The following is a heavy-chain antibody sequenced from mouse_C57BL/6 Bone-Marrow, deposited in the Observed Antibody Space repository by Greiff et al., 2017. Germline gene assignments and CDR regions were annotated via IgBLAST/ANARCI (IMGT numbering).Heavy chain of an antibody. J-gene: IGHJ2*01. D-gene: IGHD3-2*02. V-gene: IGHV1-52*01. CDR3: ARGGAAQVRNYFDY. CDR1: GYTFTSYW. Sequence: QVQLQQPGAELVRPGSLVKLSCKASGYTFTSYWMHWVKQRPIQGLEWIGNIDPSDSETHYNQKFKDKATLTVDKSSSTAYMQLSSLTSEDSAVYYCARGGAAQVRNYFDYWGQGTTLTVSS. CDR2: IDPSDSET.